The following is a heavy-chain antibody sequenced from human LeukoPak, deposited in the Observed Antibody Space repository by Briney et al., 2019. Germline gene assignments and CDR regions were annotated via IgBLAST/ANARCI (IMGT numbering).Heavy chain of an antibody. J-gene: IGHJ3*02. CDR1: GFTFSSYS. V-gene: IGHV3-48*01. CDR2: ISSSSSTI. Sequence: HPGGSLRLSCAASGFTFSSYSMNWVRQAPGKGLEWVSYISSSSSTIYYADSVKGRFTISRDNAKNSLYLQMNSLRAEDTAVYYCARGQGYCSSSSCYGRAFDIWGQGTMVTVSS. D-gene: IGHD2-2*01. CDR3: ARGQGYCSSSSCYGRAFDI.